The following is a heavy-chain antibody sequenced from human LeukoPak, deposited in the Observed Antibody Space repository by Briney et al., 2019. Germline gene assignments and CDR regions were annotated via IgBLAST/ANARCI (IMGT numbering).Heavy chain of an antibody. Sequence: SETLSLTCAVYGGSFSGYYWSWIRQPPGKGLEWIGEINHSGSTNYNPSLKSRVTMSVDTSTNQFSLKLSSVTAADTAVYFCVRDVSGSEGSSDYWGQGTLVTVSS. D-gene: IGHD5-12*01. CDR3: VRDVSGSEGSSDY. CDR2: INHSGST. CDR1: GGSFSGYY. V-gene: IGHV4-34*01. J-gene: IGHJ4*02.